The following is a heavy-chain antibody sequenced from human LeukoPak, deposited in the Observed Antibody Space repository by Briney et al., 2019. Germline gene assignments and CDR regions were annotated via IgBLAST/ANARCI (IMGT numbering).Heavy chain of an antibody. J-gene: IGHJ3*01. CDR2: INKDGSEE. CDR3: ARSNPNRNALDL. D-gene: IGHD1-14*01. Sequence: PGGSLRLSCAASGSTLNSYLMSWVRQAPGGGLEWVANINKDGSEENYLDSVKGRFTVSRDNAKNSLNLQMNSLRGEDTAVYYCARSNPNRNALDLWGQGTMVTISS. CDR1: GSTLNSYL. V-gene: IGHV3-7*01.